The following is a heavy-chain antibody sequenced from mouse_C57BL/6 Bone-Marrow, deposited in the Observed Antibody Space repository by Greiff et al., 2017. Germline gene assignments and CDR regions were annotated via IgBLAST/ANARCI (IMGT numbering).Heavy chain of an antibody. CDR2: IYPTSGRT. V-gene: IGHV1-55*01. CDR1: GYTFTRYW. D-gene: IGHD4-1*01. J-gene: IGHJ2*01. Sequence: VQLQQPGAELVKPGASVKMSCKASGYTFTRYWITWVKQRPGQGLEWIGDIYPTSGRTNYNEKFKSKAILTVDTSSNTAYMQLSSLTSEDSAVFYCARSGPLGRSFDYWGQGTTLTVSS. CDR3: ARSGPLGRSFDY.